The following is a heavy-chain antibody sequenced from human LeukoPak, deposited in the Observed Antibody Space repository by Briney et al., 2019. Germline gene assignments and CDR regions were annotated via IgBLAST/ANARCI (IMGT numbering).Heavy chain of an antibody. V-gene: IGHV1-69*13. J-gene: IGHJ3*02. CDR1: GGTFSNYA. CDR3: ARAQWVTTGRGDAFDI. CDR2: TIPVFGTA. Sequence: GASVKVSCKASGGTFSNYAIHWVRQAPGQGLAWMGGTIPVFGTADYAQQFQGRVTITADESTSTAFMELSSLRSEDTAMYYCARAQWVTTGRGDAFDIWGQGTMVSVSS. D-gene: IGHD4-17*01.